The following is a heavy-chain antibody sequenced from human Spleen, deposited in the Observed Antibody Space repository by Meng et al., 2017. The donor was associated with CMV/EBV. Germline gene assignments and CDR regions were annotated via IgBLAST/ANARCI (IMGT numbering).Heavy chain of an antibody. CDR2: LNPRTGDT. CDR3: ARDRDFWSGPSFDY. CDR1: GYTFTDYY. Sequence: ASVKVSCQASGYTFTDYYMHWVRQAPGQGLQWMGWLNPRTGDTNFAQNFQGRVTMTRDTSISTAYMDLSGLRFDDTAVYFCARDRDFWSGPSFDYWGQGTLVTVSS. V-gene: IGHV1-2*02. D-gene: IGHD3-3*01. J-gene: IGHJ4*02.